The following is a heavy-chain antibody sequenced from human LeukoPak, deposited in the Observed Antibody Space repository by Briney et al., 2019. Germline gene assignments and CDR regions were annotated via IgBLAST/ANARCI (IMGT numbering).Heavy chain of an antibody. CDR3: ARDTEPEFIVGAEPGDY. V-gene: IGHV1-18*01. CDR1: GYTFTSYG. J-gene: IGHJ4*02. CDR2: ISAYNGNT. D-gene: IGHD1-26*01. Sequence: GASVKVSCKASGYTFTSYGISWVRQAPGQGLEWMGWISAYNGNTNYAQKLQGRVTMTTDTSTSTAYMELRSLRSDDTAVYYCARDTEPEFIVGAEPGDYWGQGTLVTVSS.